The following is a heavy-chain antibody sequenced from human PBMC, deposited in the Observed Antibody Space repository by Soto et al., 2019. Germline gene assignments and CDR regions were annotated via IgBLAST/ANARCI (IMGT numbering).Heavy chain of an antibody. J-gene: IGHJ6*02. CDR3: AKHPQTYYDYVWGISHYYYYGMDV. V-gene: IGHV3-23*01. CDR1: GFTFSSYA. Sequence: GESLKISCAASGFTFSSYAMSWVRQAPGKGLEWVSAISGSGGSTYYADSVKGRFTISRDNSKNTLYLQMNSLRAEDTAVYYCAKHPQTYYDYVWGISHYYYYGMDVWGQGTTVTVSS. D-gene: IGHD3-16*01. CDR2: ISGSGGST.